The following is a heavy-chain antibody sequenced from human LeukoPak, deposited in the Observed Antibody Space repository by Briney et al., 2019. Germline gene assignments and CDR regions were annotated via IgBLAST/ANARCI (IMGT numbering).Heavy chain of an antibody. CDR3: ARDFSSSRVY. CDR2: INGDGSNT. Sequence: GGSLRLSCAASGFTFSSYWMHWVRQAPGKGLVWVLRINGDGSNTGYADSVKGRFTISRDNAKNTLYLQMNSLRAEDTAVYYCARDFSSSRVYWGQETLVTVSS. CDR1: GFTFSSYW. V-gene: IGHV3-74*01. D-gene: IGHD6-6*01. J-gene: IGHJ4*02.